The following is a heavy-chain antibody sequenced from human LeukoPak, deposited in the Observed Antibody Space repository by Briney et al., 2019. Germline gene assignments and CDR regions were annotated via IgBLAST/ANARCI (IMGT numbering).Heavy chain of an antibody. Sequence: ETLSLTCNVSGYSISSGYFWGCVRQAPGKGLVWVSRLSSDGMTITYADFVKGRFTISRDNAKNMLFLQMDSLRAEDTAVYFCARGGTAMTTLDYMDVWGKGTTVTVSS. CDR2: LSSDGMTI. CDR1: GYSISSGYF. V-gene: IGHV3-74*01. J-gene: IGHJ6*03. D-gene: IGHD4-11*01. CDR3: ARGGTAMTTLDYMDV.